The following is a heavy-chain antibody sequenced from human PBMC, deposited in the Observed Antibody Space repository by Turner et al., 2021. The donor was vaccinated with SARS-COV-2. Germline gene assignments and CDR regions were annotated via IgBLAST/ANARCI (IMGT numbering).Heavy chain of an antibody. Sequence: QVQLQQSGPGLVKPSETLSLTCTVSGGPISSYYWSWLRQSPGKGLEWIGYIFYSGSTKYKPALEGRVTISVDTSKNQFSLKLDSMTTADTAVYFCARDRFRDSVAGTKRNYKYGMDVWGQGTTVTVSS. CDR3: ARDRFRDSVAGTKRNYKYGMDV. V-gene: IGHV4-59*01. D-gene: IGHD6-19*01. CDR2: IFYSGST. CDR1: GGPISSYY. J-gene: IGHJ6*02.